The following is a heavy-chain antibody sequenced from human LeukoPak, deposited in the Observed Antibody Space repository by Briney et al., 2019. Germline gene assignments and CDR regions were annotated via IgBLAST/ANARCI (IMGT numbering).Heavy chain of an antibody. CDR1: GYTLTELS. J-gene: IGHJ4*02. D-gene: IGHD6-13*01. Sequence: ASVKVSCKVSGYTLTELSMHWVRQAPGKGLEWMGGFDPEDGETIYAQKFQGRVTMTEDTSTDTAYMELSSLRSEDTAVYYCATWPKLAAAGMDYYFDYWGQRTLVTVSS. CDR2: FDPEDGET. V-gene: IGHV1-24*01. CDR3: ATWPKLAAAGMDYYFDY.